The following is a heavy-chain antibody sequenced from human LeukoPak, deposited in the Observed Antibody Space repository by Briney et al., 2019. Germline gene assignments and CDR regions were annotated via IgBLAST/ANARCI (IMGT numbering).Heavy chain of an antibody. J-gene: IGHJ5*02. V-gene: IGHV1-46*01. D-gene: IGHD3-10*01. CDR2: ISPSGGST. Sequence: ASVKVSCKATGYTFTRYYIHWVRQAPGQGLEWMGIISPSGGSTSYAQKFQGRVTMTEDTSADTAYMELSRLRSEDTAVYYCTYYYGSGRGGWFDPWGQGTLVTVSS. CDR3: TYYYGSGRGGWFDP. CDR1: GYTFTRYY.